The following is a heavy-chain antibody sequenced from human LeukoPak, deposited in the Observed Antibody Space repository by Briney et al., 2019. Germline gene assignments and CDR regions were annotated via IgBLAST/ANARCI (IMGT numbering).Heavy chain of an antibody. V-gene: IGHV1-18*01. J-gene: IGHJ5*02. CDR1: GYTFTSHG. D-gene: IGHD6-13*01. CDR3: ARDGWQLSNWFDP. Sequence: ASVKVSCKASGYTFTSHGISWVRQAPGQGLEWMGWISAYNGNTNYAQKLQDRVIMTTDTSTSTAYMELMSLRSDDTAVYYCARDGWQLSNWFDPWGQGTLVTASS. CDR2: ISAYNGNT.